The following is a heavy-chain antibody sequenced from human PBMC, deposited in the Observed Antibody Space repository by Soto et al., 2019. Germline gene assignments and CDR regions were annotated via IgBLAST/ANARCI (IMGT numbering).Heavy chain of an antibody. D-gene: IGHD3-22*01. CDR1: GFTFSNAW. CDR2: IKSKTDGGTT. J-gene: IGHJ3*02. CDR3: SIAMIVVVIAQVAFVI. Sequence: PGGSLRLSCAASGFTFSNAWMNWVRQAPGKGLEWVGRIKSKTDGGTTDYAAPVKGRFIISRDDSKNTLYLQMNSLKTEDTAVYYCSIAMIVVVIAQVAFVIWGEGTMVA. V-gene: IGHV3-15*07.